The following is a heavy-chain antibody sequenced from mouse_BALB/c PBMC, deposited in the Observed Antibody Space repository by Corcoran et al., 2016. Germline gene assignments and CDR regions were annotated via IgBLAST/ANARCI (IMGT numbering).Heavy chain of an antibody. CDR3: ANWDWYFDV. J-gene: IGHJ1*01. CDR1: GFDIKDTY. CDR2: IDPATGNT. D-gene: IGHD4-1*01. V-gene: IGHV14-3*02. Sequence: EVQLQQSGAELVKPGASVKLSCTASGFDIKDTYIHWVKQRPEQGLEWIGRIDPATGNTKYDPKFQGKATITADTSSNTAYLQLSSLTSEDTAVYYCANWDWYFDVWGAGTTVTVSS.